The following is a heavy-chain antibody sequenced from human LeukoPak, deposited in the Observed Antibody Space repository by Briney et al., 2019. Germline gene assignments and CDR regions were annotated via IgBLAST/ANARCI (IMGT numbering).Heavy chain of an antibody. J-gene: IGHJ3*01. Sequence: GSLGLSWVGSGFPITNYWVQWVRQGPGKGLVWVARMNSDGTSIIHADSVKGRFTISRDNAENTLYLQMNSLRPEDTALYYCARSQSGVFDVWGQGTMVIVSS. CDR2: MNSDGTSI. V-gene: IGHV3-74*01. D-gene: IGHD2-15*01. CDR1: GFPITNYW. CDR3: ARSQSGVFDV.